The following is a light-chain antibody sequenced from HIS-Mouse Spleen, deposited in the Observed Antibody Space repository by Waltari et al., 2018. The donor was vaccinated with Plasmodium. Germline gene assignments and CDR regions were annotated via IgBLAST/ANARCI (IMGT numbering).Light chain of an antibody. CDR2: EVS. CDR3: SSYAGSNNLV. V-gene: IGLV2-8*01. J-gene: IGLJ2*01. Sequence: SALTQPPSPSGSPGQSVTLSCTGTSSYVGGYNYFSLYPQDPGQAPKLKIYEVSKRPSGVPDGFSGSKSGNTASLTVSGLQAEDEADYYCSSYAGSNNLVFGGGTKLTVL. CDR1: SSYVGGYNY.